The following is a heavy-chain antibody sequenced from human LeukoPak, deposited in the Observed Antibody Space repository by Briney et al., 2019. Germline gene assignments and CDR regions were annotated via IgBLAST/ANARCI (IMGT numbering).Heavy chain of an antibody. Sequence: RASVKVSCKASGGTFSSYAISWVRQAPGQGLEWMGWISAYNGNTNYAQKLQGRVTMTTDTSTSTAYMELRSLRSDDTAVYYCARDSGLPSSSWYNYYYYYMDVWGKGTTVTISS. V-gene: IGHV1-18*01. D-gene: IGHD6-13*01. CDR3: ARDSGLPSSSWYNYYYYYMDV. CDR2: ISAYNGNT. CDR1: GGTFSSYA. J-gene: IGHJ6*03.